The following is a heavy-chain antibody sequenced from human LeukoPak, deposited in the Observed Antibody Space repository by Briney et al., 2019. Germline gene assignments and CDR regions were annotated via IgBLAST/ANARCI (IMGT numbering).Heavy chain of an antibody. CDR2: IYYSGCT. J-gene: IGHJ4*02. CDR3: ARGVPGYSSGWYSDY. V-gene: IGHV4-59*01. Sequence: SETLSLTCTVSGGSISSYYWSWIRQPPGKGLEWIGYIYYSGCTNYNPSLKSRVTISVDTSKNQFSLKLSSVTAADTAVYYCARGVPGYSSGWYSDYWGQGTLVTVSS. CDR1: GGSISSYY. D-gene: IGHD6-19*01.